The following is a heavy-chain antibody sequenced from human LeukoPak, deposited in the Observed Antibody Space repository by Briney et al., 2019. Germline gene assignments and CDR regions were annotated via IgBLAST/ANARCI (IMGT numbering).Heavy chain of an antibody. CDR3: ARAGYSYGTGYYFDY. D-gene: IGHD5-18*01. V-gene: IGHV4-4*07. CDR1: GGSISSYY. J-gene: IGHJ4*02. CDR2: IYTSGST. Sequence: SETLSLICTVSGGSISSYYWSWIRQPAGKGLEWIGRIYTSGSTNYNPSLKSRVTMSVDTSKNQFSLKLSSVTAADAAVYYCARAGYSYGTGYYFDYWGQGALVTVAS.